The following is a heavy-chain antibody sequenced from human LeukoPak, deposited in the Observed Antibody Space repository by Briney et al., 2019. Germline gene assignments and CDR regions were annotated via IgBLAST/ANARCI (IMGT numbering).Heavy chain of an antibody. D-gene: IGHD4-17*01. V-gene: IGHV3-13*01. CDR1: GFTFSSYD. Sequence: GGSLSLSRGGSGFTFSSYDMHWVRHVTGKGLEWVSSIGTTGDTHYAVSVKGRFTISRENAKNSLYLQMSSLSAGDTAVYYCARSIYGDYPYWGQGTLVTVSS. CDR2: IGTTGDT. CDR3: ARSIYGDYPY. J-gene: IGHJ4*02.